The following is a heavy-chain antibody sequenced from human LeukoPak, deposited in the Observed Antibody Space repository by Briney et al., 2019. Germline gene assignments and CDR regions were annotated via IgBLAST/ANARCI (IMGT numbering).Heavy chain of an antibody. D-gene: IGHD3-22*01. Sequence: PGRSLRLSCAASGFPFSTYGLHWVRQAPGKGLEWVAVTHADAIHGNNKYYADSVKGRFTISRDNSKNTFYLQMDSLRAEDTAAYFCVTGGGYYYDHWGQGTLVIVSS. CDR3: VTGGGYYYDH. CDR1: GFPFSTYG. J-gene: IGHJ4*02. V-gene: IGHV3-33*01. CDR2: THADAIHGNNK.